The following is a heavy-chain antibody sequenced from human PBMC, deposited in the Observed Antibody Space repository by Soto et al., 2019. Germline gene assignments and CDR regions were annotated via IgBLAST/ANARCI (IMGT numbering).Heavy chain of an antibody. CDR1: GFTFSSYS. D-gene: IGHD1-26*01. Sequence: QVQLVESGGGVVQPGRSLRLSCAASGFTFSSYSLNWVRQAPGQGLEWVAVISSDGNNKYYADSVKGRFTISRDNSKNTLLLQMNSLRTEDAAVYFCVRAGEGSSGTYGGGDFDYWGQGTLVTVSS. CDR3: VRAGEGSSGTYGGGDFDY. CDR2: ISSDGNNK. J-gene: IGHJ4*02. V-gene: IGHV3-30-3*01.